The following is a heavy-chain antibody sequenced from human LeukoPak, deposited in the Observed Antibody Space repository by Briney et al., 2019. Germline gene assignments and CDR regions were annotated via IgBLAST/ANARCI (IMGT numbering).Heavy chain of an antibody. CDR2: ISYDGSNK. CDR3: ARVRVLWFDLDAFDI. V-gene: IGHV3-30*04. Sequence: GGSLRLSCAASGFTFSSYAMHWVRQAPGKGLEWVAVISYDGSNKYYADSVKGRFTISRDNSKNTLYLQMNSLRAGDTAVYYCARVRVLWFDLDAFDIWGQGTMVTVSS. J-gene: IGHJ3*02. D-gene: IGHD3-10*01. CDR1: GFTFSSYA.